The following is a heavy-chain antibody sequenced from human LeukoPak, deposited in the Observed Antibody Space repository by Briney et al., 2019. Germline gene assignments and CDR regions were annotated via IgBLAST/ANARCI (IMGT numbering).Heavy chain of an antibody. Sequence: GGSLRLSCVASGLNVSDNYMNWVRQAPGKGLEWVSVMYSGGGTDYTDSVQGRFTLFRDNSKSSMYLQMNTLRTEDTAVYYCARGVGAYDAFDVWGQGTMVTVSS. J-gene: IGHJ3*01. CDR2: MYSGGGT. D-gene: IGHD1-26*01. CDR1: GLNVSDNY. V-gene: IGHV3-66*02. CDR3: ARGVGAYDAFDV.